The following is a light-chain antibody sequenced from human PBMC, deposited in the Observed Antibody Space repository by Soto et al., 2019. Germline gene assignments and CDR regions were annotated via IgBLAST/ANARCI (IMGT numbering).Light chain of an antibody. J-gene: IGKJ5*01. CDR2: GAS. V-gene: IGKV3-20*01. CDR1: QTVTSNY. Sequence: EIVLTQSPGTLSLSPGERATLSCRASQTVTSNYLAWYQQKPGQAPRLLIYGASSRATGIPDRFRGSGSGTDFTLTVSRLEPEDFAVYYCQQYGTPRSVTFGQGTRLEIK. CDR3: QQYGTPRSVT.